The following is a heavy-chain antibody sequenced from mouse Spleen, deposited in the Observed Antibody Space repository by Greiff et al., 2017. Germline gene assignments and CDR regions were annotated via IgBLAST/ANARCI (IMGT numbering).Heavy chain of an antibody. D-gene: IGHD1-1*01. CDR1: GYTFTSYW. J-gene: IGHJ2*01. V-gene: IGHV1-69*01. Sequence: QVQLQQSGAELVMPGASVKLSCKASGYTFTSYWMHWVKQRPGQGLEWIGEIDPSDSYTNYNQKFKGKATLTVDKSSSTAYMQLSSLTSEDSAVYYCARITTVPGDYWGQGTTLTVSS. CDR2: IDPSDSYT. CDR3: ARITTVPGDY.